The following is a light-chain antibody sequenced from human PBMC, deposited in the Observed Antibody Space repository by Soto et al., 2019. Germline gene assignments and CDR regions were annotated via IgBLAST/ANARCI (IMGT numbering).Light chain of an antibody. Sequence: QAVLTQPPSVSAAPGQKVTISCSGSSSNIGGNSVSWYQQLPGTAPKLLIYDDNNRPSGIPDRFSGSKSGTSATLGITGFQTGDEADYYCGSWDSSLSAQVFGTGTKGTVL. J-gene: IGLJ1*01. CDR2: DDN. CDR1: SSNIGGNS. V-gene: IGLV1-51*01. CDR3: GSWDSSLSAQV.